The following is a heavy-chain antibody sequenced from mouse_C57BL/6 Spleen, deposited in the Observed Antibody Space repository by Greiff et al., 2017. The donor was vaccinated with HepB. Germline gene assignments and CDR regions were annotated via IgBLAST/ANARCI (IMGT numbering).Heavy chain of an antibody. D-gene: IGHD1-1*01. V-gene: IGHV1-69*01. J-gene: IGHJ1*03. CDR1: GYTFTSYW. CDR2: IDPSDSYT. Sequence: VQLQQSGAELVMPGASVKLSCKASGYTFTSYWMHWVKQRPGQGLEWIGEIDPSDSYTNYNQKFKGKSTLTVDKSSITAYMQLSSLTSEDSAVYYCARSGYYGSSWYFDVWGTGTTVTVSS. CDR3: ARSGYYGSSWYFDV.